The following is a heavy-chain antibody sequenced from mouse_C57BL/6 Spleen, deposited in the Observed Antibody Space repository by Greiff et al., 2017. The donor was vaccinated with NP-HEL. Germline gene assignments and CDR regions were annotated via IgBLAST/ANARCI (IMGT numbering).Heavy chain of an antibody. D-gene: IGHD4-1*01. CDR3: VRHNTGHFDY. J-gene: IGHJ2*01. Sequence: EADGGLVQPKGSLKLSCAASGFSFNTYAMNWVRQAPGKGLEWVARIRSKSNNYATYYADSVKDRFTISRDDSESMLYLQMNNLKTEDTAMYYCVRHNTGHFDYWGQGTTLTVSS. CDR1: GFSFNTYA. CDR2: IRSKSNNYAT. V-gene: IGHV10-1*01.